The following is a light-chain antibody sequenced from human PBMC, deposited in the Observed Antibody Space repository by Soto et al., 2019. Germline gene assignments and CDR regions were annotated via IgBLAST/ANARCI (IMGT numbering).Light chain of an antibody. CDR3: QQYGSSGT. CDR1: QRISISY. CDR2: GTS. V-gene: IGKV3-20*01. J-gene: IGKJ1*01. Sequence: EIVMTQSPVTLSVSPGERATLSCRASQRISISYLAWYQQRPGQAPRLLIYGTSTRATGIPDRFSGSGSGTDFTLTISRLEPEDFAVYYCQQYGSSGTFGQGTKVDIK.